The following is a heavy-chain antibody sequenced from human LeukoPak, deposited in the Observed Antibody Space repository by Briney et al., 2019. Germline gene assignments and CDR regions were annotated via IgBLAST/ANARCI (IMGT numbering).Heavy chain of an antibody. V-gene: IGHV3-30-3*01. CDR2: ISYDGSNK. Sequence: GGSLRLSCAASGFTFSSYAMHWVRQAPGKGLEWVAVISYDGSNKYYADSVKGRFTISRDNSKNTLYLQMNSLRAEDTAVYYCARDKSDAFDIWGLGTMVTVSS. CDR3: ARDKSDAFDI. CDR1: GFTFSSYA. J-gene: IGHJ3*02.